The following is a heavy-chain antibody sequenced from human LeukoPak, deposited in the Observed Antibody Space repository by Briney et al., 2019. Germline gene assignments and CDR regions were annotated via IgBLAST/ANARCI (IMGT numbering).Heavy chain of an antibody. D-gene: IGHD6-19*01. CDR1: GYTFTSND. V-gene: IGHV1-8*03. Sequence: ASVKVSCKASGYTFTSNDINWVRQATGQGLEWMGWLNPNSGNTGYAQKFQGRVTITRNTSINTAYMEPSSLRSEDTAVYYCARMTVSGRDNWFDPWGQGTLVTVSS. J-gene: IGHJ5*02. CDR3: ARMTVSGRDNWFDP. CDR2: LNPNSGNT.